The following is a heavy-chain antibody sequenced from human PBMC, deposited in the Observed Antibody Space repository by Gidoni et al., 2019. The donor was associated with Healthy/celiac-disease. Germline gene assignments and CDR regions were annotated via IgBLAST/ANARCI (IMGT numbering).Heavy chain of an antibody. CDR2: INHSGST. V-gene: IGHV4-34*01. J-gene: IGHJ3*02. D-gene: IGHD2-15*01. CDR1: GGSFSGYY. Sequence: QVQLQQRGAGLLKPSETLSLTCAVYGGSFSGYYWSWIRQPPGKGLEWIGEINHSGSTNYNPSLKSRVTISVDTSKNQFSLKLSSVTAADTAVYYCARMCGGGSCNHAFDIWGQGTMVTVSS. CDR3: ARMCGGGSCNHAFDI.